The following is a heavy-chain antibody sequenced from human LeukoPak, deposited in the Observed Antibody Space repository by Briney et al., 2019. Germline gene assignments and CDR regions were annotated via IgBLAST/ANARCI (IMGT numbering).Heavy chain of an antibody. V-gene: IGHV1-24*01. CDR1: GYTLTELS. D-gene: IGHD3-10*01. CDR2: FDPEDGET. Sequence: GASVKVSCKVSGYTLTELSMHWVRQAPGKGLEWMGGFDPEDGETIYAQKFQGRVTITADESTSTAYMELSSLRSEDTAVYYCARNLWFGELLLDYWGQGTLVTVSS. CDR3: ARNLWFGELLLDY. J-gene: IGHJ4*02.